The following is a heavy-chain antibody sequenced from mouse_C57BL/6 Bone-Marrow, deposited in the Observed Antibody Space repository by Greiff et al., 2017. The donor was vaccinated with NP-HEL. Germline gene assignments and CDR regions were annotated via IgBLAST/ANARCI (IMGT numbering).Heavy chain of an antibody. Sequence: QVQLQQSGPGLVQPSQSLSITCTVSGFSLTSYGVHWVRQSPGKGLEWLGVIWSGGSTDYNAAFISRLSISKDNSKSQVFFKMNSLQADDTAIYYCARQVFVYWGQGTLVTVSA. J-gene: IGHJ3*01. V-gene: IGHV2-2*01. CDR3: ARQVFVY. CDR1: GFSLTSYG. CDR2: IWSGGST.